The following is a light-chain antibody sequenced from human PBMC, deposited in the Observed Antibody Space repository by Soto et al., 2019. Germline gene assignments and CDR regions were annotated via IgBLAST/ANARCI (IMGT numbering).Light chain of an antibody. CDR3: QQYDDSARYI. CDR1: QNINAKF. Sequence: EIVLTQSPGTLSLSPGERATLSCRASQNINAKFSAWYQQKPGQPPSLLVFATSTRASGVPDRFSGSGSGRDFTLTISRLEPEDSALYFCQQYDDSARYIFGQGTYLDI. CDR2: ATS. J-gene: IGKJ2*01. V-gene: IGKV3-20*01.